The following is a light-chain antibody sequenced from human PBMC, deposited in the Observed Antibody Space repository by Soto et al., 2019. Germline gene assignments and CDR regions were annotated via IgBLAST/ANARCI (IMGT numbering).Light chain of an antibody. CDR3: QQYDTYSGT. CDR1: QTISSW. J-gene: IGKJ1*01. V-gene: IGKV1-5*03. CDR2: KAS. Sequence: DIQMTQSPSTLSGSVGDRVTIAFRASQTISSWLAWYQQKPGKAPKLLIYKASTLKSGVPSRFSGSGSGTEFALTISSLQPEDVATYYCQQYDTYSGTFGQGTKVDIK.